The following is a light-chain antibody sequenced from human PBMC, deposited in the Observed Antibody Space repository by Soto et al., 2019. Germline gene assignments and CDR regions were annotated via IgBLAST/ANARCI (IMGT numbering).Light chain of an antibody. J-gene: IGKJ4*01. Sequence: DIRMTQSPSSLYAAVGDRITMTCRASRGIGNWGAWYQQKSGKAPKSLIYAASNLQSGVPSRFSGTRSGTNFTLTINSLQPEDFASYYCQQYDSDPLTFGGGTKVDMK. CDR3: QQYDSDPLT. V-gene: IGKV1D-16*01. CDR1: RGIGNW. CDR2: AAS.